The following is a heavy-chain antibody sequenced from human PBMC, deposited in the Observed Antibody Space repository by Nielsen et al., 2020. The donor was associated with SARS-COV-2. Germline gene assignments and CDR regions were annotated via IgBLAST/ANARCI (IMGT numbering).Heavy chain of an antibody. CDR3: ARGRRYFDWLSPYYYYYGMDV. J-gene: IGHJ6*02. Sequence: ASVKVSCKASGYTFTSYDINWVRQATAQGLEWMGWMNPNSGNTGYAQKFQGRVTMTRNTSISTAYMELSSLRSEDTAVYYCARGRRYFDWLSPYYYYYGMDVWGQGTTVTVSS. D-gene: IGHD3-9*01. CDR1: GYTFTSYD. V-gene: IGHV1-8*01. CDR2: MNPNSGNT.